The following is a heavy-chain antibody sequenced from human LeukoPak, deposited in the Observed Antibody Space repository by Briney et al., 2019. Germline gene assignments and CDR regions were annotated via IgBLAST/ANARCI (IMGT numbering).Heavy chain of an antibody. CDR1: GFTLSSYA. V-gene: IGHV3-66*01. CDR3: ASPYSGSYLTDDSYYMDV. Sequence: GGSLRLSCAASGFTLSSYAMSWVRQAPGKGLEWVSLIYSDGSTYYADSVKDRFTISRDNSKNTLYLQMNSLRAEDTAVYYCASPYSGSYLTDDSYYMDVWGKGSTVTISS. CDR2: IYSDGST. D-gene: IGHD1-26*01. J-gene: IGHJ6*03.